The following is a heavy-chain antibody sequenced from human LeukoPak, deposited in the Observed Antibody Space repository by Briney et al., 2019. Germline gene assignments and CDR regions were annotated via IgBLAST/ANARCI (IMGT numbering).Heavy chain of an antibody. J-gene: IGHJ4*02. V-gene: IGHV3-15*01. CDR2: IKSKTDGGTA. CDR3: TTFARDF. Sequence: RAGGSLRLSCAASGFTFSNAWMSWDRQAPGKGLEWVGRIKSKTDGGTADYAAPVKGRFTISRDDSKTTLYLQMDSLKTEDTAVYYCTTFARDFWGQGTLVTVSS. CDR1: GFTFSNAW.